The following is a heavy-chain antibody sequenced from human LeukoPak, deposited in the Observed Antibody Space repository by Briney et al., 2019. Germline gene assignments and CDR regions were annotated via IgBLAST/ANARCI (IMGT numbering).Heavy chain of an antibody. CDR3: AKMSEGHRQLLQNWYFDL. CDR2: ISGSGGST. J-gene: IGHJ2*01. CDR1: GFTFSSYA. V-gene: IGHV3-23*01. D-gene: IGHD6-19*01. Sequence: GGSLRLSCAASGFTFSSYAMSWVRQAPGKGLEWVSAISGSGGSTYYADSVKGRFTISRDNSKNTLYLQMNSLRAEDTAVYYRAKMSEGHRQLLQNWYFDLWGRGTLVTVSS.